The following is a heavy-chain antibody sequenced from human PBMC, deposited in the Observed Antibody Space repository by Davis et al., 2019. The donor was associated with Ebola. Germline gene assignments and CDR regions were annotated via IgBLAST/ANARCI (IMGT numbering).Heavy chain of an antibody. CDR3: ARANTMVTSPFDY. J-gene: IGHJ4*02. D-gene: IGHD3-10*01. Sequence: SETLSLTCAVSGGSISSYYWSWIRQPPGKGLEWIGYIYYSGSTNYNPSLKSRVTISVDTSKNQFSLKLNSVTAADTAVYYCARANTMVTSPFDYWGQGTLVTVSS. CDR2: IYYSGST. V-gene: IGHV4-59*01. CDR1: GGSISSYY.